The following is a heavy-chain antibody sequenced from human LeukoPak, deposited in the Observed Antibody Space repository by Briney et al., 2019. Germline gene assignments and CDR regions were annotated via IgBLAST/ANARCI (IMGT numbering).Heavy chain of an antibody. Sequence: GRSLRLSCAASGFTFSNYAMSWVRQVPGKGLEWVSAISGSGGSTYYPDSVKGRFTISRDNFKTTLSLQMNSLRAEDTAVYYCAKASSGWSAPFDYWGQGTLVTVSS. D-gene: IGHD6-19*01. CDR2: ISGSGGST. CDR1: GFTFSNYA. J-gene: IGHJ4*02. CDR3: AKASSGWSAPFDY. V-gene: IGHV3-23*01.